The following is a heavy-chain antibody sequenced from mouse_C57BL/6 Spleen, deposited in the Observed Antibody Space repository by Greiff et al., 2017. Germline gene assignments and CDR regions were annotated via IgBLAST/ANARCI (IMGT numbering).Heavy chain of an antibody. Sequence: VQGVESGAELVRPGTSVKVSCKASGYAFTNYLIEWVKQRPGQGLEWIGVINPGSGGTNYNEKFKGKATLTADKSSSTAYMQLSSLTSEDSAVYFCARGDYFDYWGQGTTLTVSS. V-gene: IGHV1-54*01. CDR3: ARGDYFDY. J-gene: IGHJ2*01. CDR2: INPGSGGT. CDR1: GYAFTNYL.